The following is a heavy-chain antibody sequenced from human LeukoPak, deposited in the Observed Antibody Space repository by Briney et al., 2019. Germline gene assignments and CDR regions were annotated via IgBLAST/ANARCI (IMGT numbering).Heavy chain of an antibody. CDR3: SLVPAAMGGYYYYYMDV. V-gene: IGHV1-69*05. CDR2: IIPIFGTA. D-gene: IGHD2-2*01. Sequence: SVKVSCKASGGTFSSYAISWVRQAPGQGLEWMGGIIPIFGTANYAQKFQGRVTITTDESTSTAYMELSSLRFEDTAVYYCSLVPAAMGGYYYYYMDVWGKGTTGTVSS. J-gene: IGHJ6*03. CDR1: GGTFSSYA.